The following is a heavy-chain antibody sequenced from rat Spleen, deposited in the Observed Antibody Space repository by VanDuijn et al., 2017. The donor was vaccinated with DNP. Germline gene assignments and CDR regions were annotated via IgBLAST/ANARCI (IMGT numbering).Heavy chain of an antibody. J-gene: IGHJ2*01. V-gene: IGHV3-1*01. Sequence: EVQLQESGPGLVKPSQSLSLTCSVTGHSITSSYRWNWIRKFPGNKMEYIGHISYSGITNYNPSLKSRFSITRDTSKNQFFLQLNSVTTEDTATYYCARWSRYFDSWGQGVMVTVSS. CDR2: ISYSGIT. CDR3: ARWSRYFDS. CDR1: GHSITSSY.